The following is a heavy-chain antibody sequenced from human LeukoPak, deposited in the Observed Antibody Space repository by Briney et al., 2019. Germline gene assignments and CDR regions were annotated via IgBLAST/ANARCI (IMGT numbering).Heavy chain of an antibody. D-gene: IGHD3-22*01. Sequence: GGSLRLSCAASGFTFSSYSMNWDRQAPGKGLEWVSSISSSSSYIYYADSVKGRFTISRDNAKNSLYLQMNSLRAEDTAVYYCARDTYYYDSSGYHFDYWGQGTLVTVSS. CDR1: GFTFSSYS. V-gene: IGHV3-21*01. CDR3: ARDTYYYDSSGYHFDY. J-gene: IGHJ4*02. CDR2: ISSSSSYI.